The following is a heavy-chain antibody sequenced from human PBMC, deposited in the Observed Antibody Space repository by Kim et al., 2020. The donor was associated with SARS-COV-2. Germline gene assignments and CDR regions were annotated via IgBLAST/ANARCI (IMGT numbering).Heavy chain of an antibody. D-gene: IGHD3-10*01. V-gene: IGHV4-59*13. CDR3: ARGWVRGVIFGY. Sequence: SETLSLTCTVSGGSISSYYWSWIRQPPGKGLEWIGYIYYSGSTNYNPSLKSRVTISVDTSKNQFSLKLSSVTAADTAVYYCARGWVRGVIFGYWGQGTLVTVSS. J-gene: IGHJ4*02. CDR1: GGSISSYY. CDR2: IYYSGST.